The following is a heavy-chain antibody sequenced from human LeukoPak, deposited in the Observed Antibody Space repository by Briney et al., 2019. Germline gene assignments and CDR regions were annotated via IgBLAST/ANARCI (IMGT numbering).Heavy chain of an antibody. D-gene: IGHD7-27*01. Sequence: GWSLRLSCASSGFAFSSYEMNWVRQAPGKWLEWVSYISSSGSIIYYADSVRGRFTISRDNAKNSLFLEMNSLRVEDTAVCYCARTMWGFDYWGQGTLVTVSS. CDR1: GFAFSSYE. V-gene: IGHV3-48*03. CDR3: ARTMWGFDY. J-gene: IGHJ4*02. CDR2: ISSSGSII.